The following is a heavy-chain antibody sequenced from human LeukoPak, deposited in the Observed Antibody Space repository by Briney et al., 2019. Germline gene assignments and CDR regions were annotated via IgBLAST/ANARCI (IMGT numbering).Heavy chain of an antibody. CDR3: ARDIRGSSS. D-gene: IGHD3-10*01. J-gene: IGHJ4*02. CDR2: ITGDGHIT. CDR1: GLTFDDYG. V-gene: IGHV3-43*02. Sequence: GGSLRLSCAASGLTFDDYGMNGVRNARGKGLEWVSLITGDGHITYYADSVKGRFTISRDNSKNSLYLQMSSLRTEDTALYYCARDIRGSSSWGQGTLVTVSS.